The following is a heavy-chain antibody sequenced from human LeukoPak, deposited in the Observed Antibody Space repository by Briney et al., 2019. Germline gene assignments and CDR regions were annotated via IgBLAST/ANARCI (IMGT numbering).Heavy chain of an antibody. CDR3: ARDAAPGYFDL. CDR1: GFTFSSYA. D-gene: IGHD2-15*01. CDR2: ISSNGGST. Sequence: GGSLRLSCAASGFTFSSYAMHWVRQAPGKGLEYVSAISSNGGSTYYANSVKGRFTISRDNSKNTLYLQMGSLRAEDMAVYYCARDAAPGYFDLWGRGTLVTVSS. V-gene: IGHV3-64*01. J-gene: IGHJ2*01.